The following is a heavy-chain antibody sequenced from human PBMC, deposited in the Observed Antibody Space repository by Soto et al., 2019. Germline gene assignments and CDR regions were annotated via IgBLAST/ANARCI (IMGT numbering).Heavy chain of an antibody. CDR3: ARRGLYGDYD. J-gene: IGHJ4*02. CDR2: ISSSSSTI. V-gene: IGHV3-48*01. D-gene: IGHD4-17*01. CDR1: GFTFSSYS. Sequence: VQLVESGGGLVQPGGSLRLSCAASGFTFSSYSMNWVRQAPGKGLEWVSYISSSSSTIYYADSVKGRFTISRDNAKNSLYLQMNSLRAEDTAVYYCARRGLYGDYDWGQGTLVTVSS.